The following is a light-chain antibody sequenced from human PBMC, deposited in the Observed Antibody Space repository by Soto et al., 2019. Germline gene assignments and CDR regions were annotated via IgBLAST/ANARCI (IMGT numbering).Light chain of an antibody. CDR2: DVS. J-gene: IGLJ2*01. CDR3: SSYTSSSTLAV. CDR1: SSDVGGYNY. V-gene: IGLV2-14*01. Sequence: QSALTQPASVSGSPGQSITISCTGTSSDVGGYNYVSWYQQHPGKAPKLMIYDVSNRPSGVSKRFSGSKSGNTASLTISGLQAEDEADYYCSSYTSSSTLAVFGGGTKVTVL.